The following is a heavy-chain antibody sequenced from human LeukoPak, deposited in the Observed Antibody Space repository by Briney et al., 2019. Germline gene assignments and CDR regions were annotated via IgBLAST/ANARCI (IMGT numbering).Heavy chain of an antibody. CDR2: ISGTGGSP. V-gene: IGHV3-23*01. J-gene: IGHJ4*02. D-gene: IGHD2/OR15-2a*01. Sequence: GGSLRLSCAASGFTFTSYGMSWVRQAPGKGLEWVSSISGTGGSPYYADSAKGRFTISRDNSENTVYLQMNSLRAEDTAVYYCAKPSGNYFPFDYWGQGTLVTVSS. CDR1: GFTFTSYG. CDR3: AKPSGNYFPFDY.